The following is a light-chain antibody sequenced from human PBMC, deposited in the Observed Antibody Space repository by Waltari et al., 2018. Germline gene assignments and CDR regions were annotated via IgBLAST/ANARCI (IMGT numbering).Light chain of an antibody. CDR2: DCN. CDR1: SSNIGAGYD. CDR3: LSYDRSLRGSV. V-gene: IGLV1-40*01. Sequence: QSVLTQPPSVSGAPGQRVTISRTGSSSNIGAGYDVHWYQHPPGTAPTLLIYDCNNRPSGVPDRFAASKSGTAASLAITGRQAEDEADYYCLSYDRSLRGSVFGGGTKLTVL. J-gene: IGLJ2*01.